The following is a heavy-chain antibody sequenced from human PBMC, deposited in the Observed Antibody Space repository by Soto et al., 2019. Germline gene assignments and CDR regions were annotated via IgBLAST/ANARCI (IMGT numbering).Heavy chain of an antibody. CDR3: ARHGGYCSGGSCHGGAFDI. Sequence: PSETLSLTCTVSGGSISSSSYYWGWIRQPPGKGLEWVGSIYYSGSTYYNPSLKSRVTISVDTSKNQFSLKLSSVTAADTAVYYCARHGGYCSGGSCHGGAFDIWGQGTMVTVSS. J-gene: IGHJ3*02. V-gene: IGHV4-39*01. CDR1: GGSISSSSYY. D-gene: IGHD2-15*01. CDR2: IYYSGST.